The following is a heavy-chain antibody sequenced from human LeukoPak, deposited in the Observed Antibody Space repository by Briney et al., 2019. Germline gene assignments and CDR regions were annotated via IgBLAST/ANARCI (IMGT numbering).Heavy chain of an antibody. CDR1: GGTFSIYA. Sequence: SVKVSCKASGGTFSIYAICWVRQAPGQGLEWLGGIIPIASRSNNAQRFPGRVSFSTDEATTTTYMELSSLRFEDTAMYFCARDRGSGTYSGYDAFNIWGQGTLVIVSS. D-gene: IGHD1-26*01. CDR2: IIPIASRS. CDR3: ARDRGSGTYSGYDAFNI. V-gene: IGHV1-69*05. J-gene: IGHJ3*02.